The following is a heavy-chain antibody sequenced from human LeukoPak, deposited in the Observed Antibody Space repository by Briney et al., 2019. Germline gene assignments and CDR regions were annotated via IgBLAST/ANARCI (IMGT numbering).Heavy chain of an antibody. CDR1: GFTFSSYG. CDR2: IWYDGSNK. D-gene: IGHD1-26*01. Sequence: PGRSLRLSCAASGFTFSSYGMHWVRQAPGKGLEWVAVIWYDGSNKYYADSVKGPFTISRDNSKNTLYLQMNSLRAEDTAVYYCAKVGGNYYYYYMDVWGKGTTVTVSS. V-gene: IGHV3-33*06. CDR3: AKVGGNYYYYYMDV. J-gene: IGHJ6*03.